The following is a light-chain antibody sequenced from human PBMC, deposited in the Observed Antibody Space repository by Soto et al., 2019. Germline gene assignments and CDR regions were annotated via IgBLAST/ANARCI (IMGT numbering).Light chain of an antibody. CDR2: MNN. CDR1: TSNIGSYP. Sequence: QSVLTQPPSVSGTPGQRVTISCSGSTSNIGSYPVNWYQQLPGTAPKLLVYMNNQRPSGVPDRFYGSKSGTSASLAISGLQSEDEADYHCAAWDDSLNGYVFGTGTQLTVL. V-gene: IGLV1-44*01. J-gene: IGLJ1*01. CDR3: AAWDDSLNGYV.